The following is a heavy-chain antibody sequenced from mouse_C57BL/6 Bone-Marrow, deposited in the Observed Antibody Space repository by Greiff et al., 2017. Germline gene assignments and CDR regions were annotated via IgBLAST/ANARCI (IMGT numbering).Heavy chain of an antibody. V-gene: IGHV14-4*01. CDR2: IDPENGDT. Sequence: VQLQQSGAELVRPGASVKLSCTASGFNIKDDYMHWVKQRPEQGLEWIGWIDPENGDTEYASKFQGKATITADTSSNTAYLQLSSLTSEDTAVYYCTKPPGGYWGQGTTLTVSS. J-gene: IGHJ2*01. CDR1: GFNIKDDY. CDR3: TKPPGGY.